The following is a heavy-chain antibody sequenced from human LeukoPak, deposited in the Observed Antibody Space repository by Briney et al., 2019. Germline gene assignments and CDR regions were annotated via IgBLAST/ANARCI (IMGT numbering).Heavy chain of an antibody. J-gene: IGHJ4*02. Sequence: GESLKISCAASGFTFSSYAMSWVRQAPGKGLEWVSAISGSGGSTYYADSVKGRFTISRDNSKNTLYLQMNSLRAEDTAVYYCAKSGRAYGSGSYYNDYWGQGTLVTVSS. CDR1: GFTFSSYA. V-gene: IGHV3-23*01. CDR2: ISGSGGST. CDR3: AKSGRAYGSGSYYNDY. D-gene: IGHD3-10*01.